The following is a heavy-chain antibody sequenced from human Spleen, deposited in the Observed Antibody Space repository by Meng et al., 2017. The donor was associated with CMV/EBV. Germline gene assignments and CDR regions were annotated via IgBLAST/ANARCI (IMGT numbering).Heavy chain of an antibody. CDR1: GYVFTHYG. J-gene: IGHJ4*02. CDR2: INDNSGNR. Sequence: SCKASGYVFTHYGISWVRQAPGQGLEWMGWINDNSGNRKYAQKFQGRVTMTKDTSTSTAYMELRSLRSDDTAIYYCTRGSSGYFYDHWGQGTPVTVSS. CDR3: TRGSSGYFYDH. D-gene: IGHD3-22*01. V-gene: IGHV1-18*01.